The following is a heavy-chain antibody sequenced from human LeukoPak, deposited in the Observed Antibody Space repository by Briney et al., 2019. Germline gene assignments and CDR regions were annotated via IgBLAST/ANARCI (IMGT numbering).Heavy chain of an antibody. D-gene: IGHD4-23*01. J-gene: IGHJ1*01. V-gene: IGHV1-69*13. Sequence: GASVKVSCKASGGTFSSYAISWVRQAPGQGLEWMGGIIPIFGTANYAQKFQGRVTITADESTSTAYMEPSSLRSEDTAVYYCARPTRRWSPGAEYFQHWGQGTLVTVSS. CDR3: ARPTRRWSPGAEYFQH. CDR1: GGTFSSYA. CDR2: IIPIFGTA.